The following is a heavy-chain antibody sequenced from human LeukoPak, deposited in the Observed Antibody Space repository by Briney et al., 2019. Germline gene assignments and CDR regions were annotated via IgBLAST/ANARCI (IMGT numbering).Heavy chain of an antibody. J-gene: IGHJ6*02. CDR1: RFTFSSYW. V-gene: IGHV3-7*02. CDR2: IKPDGNEK. Sequence: GGSLRLSCTASRFTFSSYWMTWVRQAPGKGLEWVANIKPDGNEKYYVDSVRGRFTVSRDNAKNSLYLQMSSLRAEDTAVYYCAKALATRHMDVWGQGTTVTVSS. CDR3: AKALATRHMDV.